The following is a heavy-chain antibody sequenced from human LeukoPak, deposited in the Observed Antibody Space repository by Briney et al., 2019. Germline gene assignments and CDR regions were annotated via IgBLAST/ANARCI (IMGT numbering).Heavy chain of an antibody. CDR2: IKSTGDTT. V-gene: IGHV1-46*01. CDR1: GSTFSSYH. Sequence: ASVQVSCKTSGSTFSSYHMHWVRQAPGPGLEWVAIIKSTGDTTVYAQKFQGRVTVTRDTSTSTVYMDLSSLSSEDTAVYYCVREDAHTYYFDFWGPGTLVTVSS. J-gene: IGHJ4*02. CDR3: VREDAHTYYFDF. D-gene: IGHD2-2*01.